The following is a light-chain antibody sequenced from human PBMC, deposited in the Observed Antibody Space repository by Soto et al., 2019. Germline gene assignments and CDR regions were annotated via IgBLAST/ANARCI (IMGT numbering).Light chain of an antibody. V-gene: IGLV2-23*01. J-gene: IGLJ3*02. CDR1: SSDVGNYNL. CDR3: CSYAGSGTWV. Sequence: QSALTQPASVSGSPGQSITISCTGTSSDVGNYNLVSWYQQHPGKAPKPMIYEGSKRPSGVSNRFSSSKSGNTASLTISGLQAEDEADYYCCSYAGSGTWVFGGGTKLTVL. CDR2: EGS.